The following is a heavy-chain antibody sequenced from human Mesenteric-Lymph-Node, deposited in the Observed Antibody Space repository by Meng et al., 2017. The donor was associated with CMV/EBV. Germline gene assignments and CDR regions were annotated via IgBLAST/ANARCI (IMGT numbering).Heavy chain of an antibody. Sequence: ASGYPFTSYAMNWVRQAPGQGLEWMGWINTNTGNPTYAQGFTGRFVFSLDTSVSTAYLQISSLKAEDTAVYYCARDPPMVRGVMDYWGQGTLVTVSS. CDR1: GYPFTSYA. CDR2: INTNTGNP. J-gene: IGHJ4*02. V-gene: IGHV7-4-1*02. CDR3: ARDPPMVRGVMDY. D-gene: IGHD3-10*01.